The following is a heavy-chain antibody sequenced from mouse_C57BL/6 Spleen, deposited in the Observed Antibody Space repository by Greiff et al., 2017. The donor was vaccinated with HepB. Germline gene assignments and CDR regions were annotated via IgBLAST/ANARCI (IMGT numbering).Heavy chain of an antibody. CDR1: GFTFSDYY. Sequence: EVKLVESEGGLVQPGSSMKLSCTASGFTFSDYYMAWVRQVPEKGLEWVANINYDGSSTYYLDSLKSRFIISRDNAKNILYLQMSSLKSEDTATYYCAREDRRFRPHWYFDVWGTGTTVTVSS. CDR2: INYDGSST. J-gene: IGHJ1*03. V-gene: IGHV5-16*01. CDR3: AREDRRFRPHWYFDV.